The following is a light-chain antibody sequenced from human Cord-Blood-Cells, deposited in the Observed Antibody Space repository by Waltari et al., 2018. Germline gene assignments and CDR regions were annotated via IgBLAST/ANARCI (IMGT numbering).Light chain of an antibody. CDR2: WAS. CDR1: QSVLYSSNNKNY. J-gene: IGKJ3*01. V-gene: IGKV4-1*01. Sequence: DIVMTQSPDSLAVSLGERATINCKSSQSVLYSSNNKNYLAWYQQKPGQPHKLLIYWASTRESGVPDRFSGRGSGTDFTLTISSLQAEDVAVYYCQQYYSTPFTFGPGTKVDIK. CDR3: QQYYSTPFT.